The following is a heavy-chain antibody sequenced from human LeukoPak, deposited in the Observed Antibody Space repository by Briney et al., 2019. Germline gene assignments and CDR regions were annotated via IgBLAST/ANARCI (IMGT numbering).Heavy chain of an antibody. Sequence: GGSLRLSCAASGFTFSSYWMHWVRQAPGKGLVWVARINTDGSSTSYADSVKGRFTISRDNDKNTLYLQMNSLRAEDTAVYYCATLTAAFDIWGQGTMVTVSS. CDR1: GFTFSSYW. J-gene: IGHJ3*02. V-gene: IGHV3-74*01. CDR3: ATLTAAFDI. CDR2: INTDGSST.